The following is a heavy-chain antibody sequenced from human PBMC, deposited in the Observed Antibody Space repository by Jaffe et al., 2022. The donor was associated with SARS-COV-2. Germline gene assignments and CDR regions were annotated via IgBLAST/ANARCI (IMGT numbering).Heavy chain of an antibody. CDR2: ISSSSSTI. Sequence: EVQLVESGGGLVQPGGSLRLSCAASGFTFSSYSMNWVRQAPGKGLEWVSYISSSSSTIYYADSVKGRFTISRDNAKNSLYLQMNSLRDEDTAVYYCARDRSIVGATTPFDYWGQGTLVTVSS. D-gene: IGHD1-26*01. CDR3: ARDRSIVGATTPFDY. J-gene: IGHJ4*02. V-gene: IGHV3-48*02. CDR1: GFTFSSYS.